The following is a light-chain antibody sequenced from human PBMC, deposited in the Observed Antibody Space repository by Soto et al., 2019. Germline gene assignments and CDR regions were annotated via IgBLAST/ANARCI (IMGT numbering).Light chain of an antibody. Sequence: QSVLTQPPSASGTPGQRVTISCFGSNSNIGSYTVNWYQQHPGTAPKLLIYSSNQRPSGVPDRFSGSKSGTSASLATSGLQSEDEADYYCAAWDDSLNGVAFGGGTKVTVL. CDR2: SSN. J-gene: IGLJ2*01. CDR3: AAWDDSLNGVA. V-gene: IGLV1-44*01. CDR1: NSNIGSYT.